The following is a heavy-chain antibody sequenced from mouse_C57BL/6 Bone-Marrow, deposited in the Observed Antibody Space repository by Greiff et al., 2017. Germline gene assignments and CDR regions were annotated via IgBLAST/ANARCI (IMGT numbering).Heavy chain of an antibody. J-gene: IGHJ3*01. CDR3: ARYVRGFAY. D-gene: IGHD1-1*01. CDR2: IDPSDSET. V-gene: IGHV1-52*01. Sequence: QVHVKQPGAELVRPGSSVKLSCKASGYTFTSYWMHWVKQRPIQGLEWIGNIDPSDSETHYNQKFKDKATLTVDKSSSTAYMQLSSLTSEDSAVYYCARYVRGFAYWGQGTLVTVSA. CDR1: GYTFTSYW.